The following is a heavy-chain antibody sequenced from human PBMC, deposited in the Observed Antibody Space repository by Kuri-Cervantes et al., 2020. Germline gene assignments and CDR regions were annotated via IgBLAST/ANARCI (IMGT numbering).Heavy chain of an antibody. CDR1: GYTFTSYG. V-gene: IGHV1-18*01. J-gene: IGHJ6*02. CDR3: AREGGTYDYVWGSYRTQYYYGMDV. CDR2: ISAYNGNT. D-gene: IGHD3-16*02. Sequence: ASVKVSCKASGYTFTSYGISWVRQAPGQGLEWMGWISAYNGNTNYAQKLQGRVTMTRNTSISTAYMELSSLRSEDTAVYYCAREGGTYDYVWGSYRTQYYYGMDVWGQGTTVTVSS.